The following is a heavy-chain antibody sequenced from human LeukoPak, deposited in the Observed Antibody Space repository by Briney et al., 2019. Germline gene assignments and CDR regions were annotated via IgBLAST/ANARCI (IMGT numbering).Heavy chain of an antibody. CDR3: ARVGGYSYGGYYYYYYMDV. V-gene: IGHV4-39*01. CDR1: GGSISSSSYS. J-gene: IGHJ6*03. CDR2: IYYSGTT. Sequence: PSETLSLTCTVSGGSISSSSYSWGWIRQPPGKGLEWIGSIYYSGTTYYNPSPKSRVTISVDTSKIQFSLKLSSVAATDTAVYYCARVGGYSYGGYYYYYYMDVWGKGTTVTVSS. D-gene: IGHD5-18*01.